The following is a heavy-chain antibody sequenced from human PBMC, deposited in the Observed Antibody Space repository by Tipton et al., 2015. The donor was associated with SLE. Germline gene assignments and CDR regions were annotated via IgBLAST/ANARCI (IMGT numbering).Heavy chain of an antibody. CDR3: ARMGDRWYFDL. Sequence: TLSLTCTVSGGSISSYYWSWIRQHPGKGLEYIGYIYFSGSAHFNPSLKSRLTISVDTSENQISLRLSSVTAADTAVYYCARMGDRWYFDLWGRGTLVTVSS. CDR2: IYFSGSA. J-gene: IGHJ2*01. CDR1: GGSISSYY. D-gene: IGHD3-16*01. V-gene: IGHV4-31*03.